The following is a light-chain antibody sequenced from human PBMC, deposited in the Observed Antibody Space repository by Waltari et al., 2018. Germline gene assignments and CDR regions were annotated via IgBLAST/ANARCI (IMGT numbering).Light chain of an antibody. CDR2: KIS. Sequence: DAVMTQSPLSLPVILGQPAPLSCRSSQSLVHRVGNIYLNWFQQRPGQSPRRLIYKISDRDSGVPDRFSGSGSGTDFTLKISRVEAEDVGVYYCMQGTHWPYTFGQGTKLEIK. V-gene: IGKV2-30*02. CDR1: QSLVHRVGNIY. J-gene: IGKJ2*01. CDR3: MQGTHWPYT.